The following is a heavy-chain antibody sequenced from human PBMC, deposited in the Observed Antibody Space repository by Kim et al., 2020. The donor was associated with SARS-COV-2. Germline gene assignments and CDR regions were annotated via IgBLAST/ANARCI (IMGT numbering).Heavy chain of an antibody. CDR2: MYYSANT. Sequence: SETLSLTCSVSGGSFTRSSFYCAWIRQPPGMGLEWIGSMYYSANTYYNPSLESRVTMSVDTSKNTFSLNLTSVTAADAGVYYCARHGGECSRETCSSHWFDPWGQGTLLTVSS. J-gene: IGHJ5*02. D-gene: IGHD2-15*01. V-gene: IGHV4-39*01. CDR1: GGSFTRSSFY. CDR3: ARHGGECSRETCSSHWFDP.